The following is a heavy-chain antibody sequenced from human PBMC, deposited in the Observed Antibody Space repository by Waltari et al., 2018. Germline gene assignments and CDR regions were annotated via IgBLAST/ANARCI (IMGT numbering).Heavy chain of an antibody. J-gene: IGHJ4*02. CDR1: GFNVGSNY. V-gene: IGHV3-53*01. CDR3: TSPPTY. CDR2: VYPAGNT. Sequence: EVQLLESGGGLIQPGGSLRLSCAVSGFNVGSNYMSWVRQAPGKGLEGVSVVYPAGNTDYADSVKGRFTISRDSSDNTFSLQMNNLKVEDTAVYYCTSPPTYWGQGTQVTVSS.